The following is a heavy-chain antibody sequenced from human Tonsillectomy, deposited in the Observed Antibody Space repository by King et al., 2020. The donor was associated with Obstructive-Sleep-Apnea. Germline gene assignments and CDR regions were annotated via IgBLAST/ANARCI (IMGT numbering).Heavy chain of an antibody. V-gene: IGHV3-9*01. Sequence: VQLVESGGGLVQPGRSLRLSCAASGFTFDDYAMHWVRQASGKGLEWVSSISWDSGNIAYADSVKGRFTISRDNAKNSLYLQMNSLRGEDTALYYCAKGPYGDYVRLYFDYWGQGTLVTVSS. CDR3: AKGPYGDYVRLYFDY. CDR1: GFTFDDYA. J-gene: IGHJ4*02. D-gene: IGHD4-17*01. CDR2: ISWDSGNI.